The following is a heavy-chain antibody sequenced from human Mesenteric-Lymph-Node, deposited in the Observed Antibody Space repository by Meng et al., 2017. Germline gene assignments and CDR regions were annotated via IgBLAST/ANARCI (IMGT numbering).Heavy chain of an antibody. Sequence: GSLRLSCTVSGGSISSSSYYWGWIRQPPGKGLEWIGSIYYSGSTYYNPSLKSRVTISVDTSKNQFSLKLTSVTAADTAVYYCARDRSGGYNWFDPWGQGALVTVSS. CDR2: IYYSGST. V-gene: IGHV4-39*07. J-gene: IGHJ5*02. CDR3: ARDRSGGYNWFDP. CDR1: GGSISSSSYY. D-gene: IGHD6-19*01.